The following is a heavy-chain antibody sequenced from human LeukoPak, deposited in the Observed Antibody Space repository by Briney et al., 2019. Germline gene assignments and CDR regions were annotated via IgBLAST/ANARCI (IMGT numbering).Heavy chain of an antibody. CDR2: IIPIFGTA. CDR3: ARGPDCSSTSCYDREDKELRYFDWLLPFDY. Sequence: SVKVSCKASGGTFSSYAISWVRQAPGQGLAGMGGIIPIFGTAKYPQKFQGRVTITADKSTSTAYMELSSLRSEDTAVYYCARGPDCSSTSCYDREDKELRYFDWLLPFDYWGQGTLVTVSS. CDR1: GGTFSSYA. D-gene: IGHD2-2*01. J-gene: IGHJ4*02. V-gene: IGHV1-69*06.